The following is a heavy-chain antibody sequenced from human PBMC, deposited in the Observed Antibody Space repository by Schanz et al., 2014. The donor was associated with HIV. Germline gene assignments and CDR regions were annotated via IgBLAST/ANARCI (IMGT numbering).Heavy chain of an antibody. CDR3: ARDGGRRGGERQLFGY. J-gene: IGHJ4*02. V-gene: IGHV4-34*01. CDR1: GSSFNDYY. Sequence: QVRLPQWGAGLLKPSETLSLTCAVYGSSFNDYYWGWIRQAPGKGPEWIGEINHSGIPNYNPSLESRVTISVDTPKTQFSLKLSSVTAADTAVYYCARDGGRRGGERQLFGYWGQGTLVTVSS. CDR2: INHSGIP. D-gene: IGHD3-16*01.